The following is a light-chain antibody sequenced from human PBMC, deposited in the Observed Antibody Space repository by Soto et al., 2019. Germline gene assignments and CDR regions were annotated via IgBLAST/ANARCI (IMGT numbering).Light chain of an antibody. CDR3: QQYGGSPC. V-gene: IGKV3-20*01. Sequence: EIVLTQSPGTLSLSPGERATLSCRASQSVSSNYLAWYQQKPGQAPRLLIYGASSRATGIPDRFSGSGSGTDFTLTISRLEPEDFAVYYWQQYGGSPCFGPGTKGDIK. CDR1: QSVSSNY. CDR2: GAS. J-gene: IGKJ3*01.